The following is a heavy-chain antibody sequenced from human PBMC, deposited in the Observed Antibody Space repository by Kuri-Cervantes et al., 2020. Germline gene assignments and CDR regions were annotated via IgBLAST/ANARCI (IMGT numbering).Heavy chain of an antibody. CDR3: ATVSHPTVTTQGGWFDP. Sequence: ASVKVSCKVSGYTLTELSMHWVRQAPGKGLEWMGGFDPEDGETIYAQKFQGRVTMTEDTSTDTAYMELSSLRSENTAVYYCATVSHPTVTTQGGWFDPWGQGTLVTVSS. CDR1: GYTLTELS. J-gene: IGHJ5*02. CDR2: FDPEDGET. V-gene: IGHV1-24*01. D-gene: IGHD4-17*01.